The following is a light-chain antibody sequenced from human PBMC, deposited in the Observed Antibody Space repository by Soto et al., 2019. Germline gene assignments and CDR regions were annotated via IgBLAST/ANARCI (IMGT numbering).Light chain of an antibody. J-gene: IGKJ4*01. CDR1: QSVLYSSNNKNY. V-gene: IGKV4-1*01. Sequence: DIVMTQSPDSLAVSLGERATINCKSSQSVLYSSNNKNYLAWYQQKLGQPPKLLISWASTRESGVPDRFSGSGSGTDFTLPISSLQAEDVAVYYCQQYYGTPLTFGGGTKVEIK. CDR2: WAS. CDR3: QQYYGTPLT.